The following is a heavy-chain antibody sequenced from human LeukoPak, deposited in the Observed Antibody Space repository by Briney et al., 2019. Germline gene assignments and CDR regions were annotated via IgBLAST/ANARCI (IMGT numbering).Heavy chain of an antibody. CDR1: GDTFSTYG. CDR2: INPIFGTA. D-gene: IGHD3-22*01. CDR3: ARGPMGPNYYDHFDI. Sequence: GASVKVSCKASGDTFSTYGITWVRQAPGQGLEWMGGINPIFGTANYAQKFQGRVTITTDESTSTAYMELSSLRSEDTAVYYCARGPMGPNYYDHFDIWGQGTMVTVSS. J-gene: IGHJ3*02. V-gene: IGHV1-69*05.